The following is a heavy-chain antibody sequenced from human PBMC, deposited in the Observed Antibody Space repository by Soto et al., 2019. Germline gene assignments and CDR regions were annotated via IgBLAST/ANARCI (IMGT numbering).Heavy chain of an antibody. J-gene: IGHJ4*02. CDR2: IKSTKDGGAR. CDR1: GFMCSSAW. CDR3: VEGWTDF. Sequence: EVQVVESGGDRVEPGGSLRLSCVTSGFMCSSAWMSWVRQAPGKGLEWVARIKSTKDGGARDYAAPVNGRFSISRDDSKSTVYLQMDRLRVEDTALYYCVEGWTDFWGQGTLVTVSS. V-gene: IGHV3-15*01. D-gene: IGHD3-3*01.